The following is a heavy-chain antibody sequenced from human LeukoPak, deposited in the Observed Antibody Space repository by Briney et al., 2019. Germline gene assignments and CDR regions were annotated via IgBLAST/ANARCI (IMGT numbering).Heavy chain of an antibody. CDR1: GYTFTSYG. J-gene: IGHJ4*02. CDR3: ARAPPSCSSTSCYWIFDY. D-gene: IGHD2-2*01. Sequence: ASVKVSCKASGYTFTSYGISWVRQAPGQGLEWMEWISAYNGNTNYAQKFQGRVTITADESTSTAYMELSSLRSEDTAVYYCARAPPSCSSTSCYWIFDYWGPGTLVTVSS. V-gene: IGHV1-18*01. CDR2: ISAYNGNT.